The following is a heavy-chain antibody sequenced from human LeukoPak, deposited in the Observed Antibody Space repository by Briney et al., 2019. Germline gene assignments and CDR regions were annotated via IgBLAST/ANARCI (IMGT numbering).Heavy chain of an antibody. V-gene: IGHV3-23*01. CDR2: ISGSGGST. J-gene: IGHJ4*02. D-gene: IGHD3/OR15-3a*01. CDR3: ARALGLAGY. CDR1: GFTFSSYG. Sequence: GGPLRLSCAASGFTFSSYGMSWVRQAPGKGLEWVSAISGSGGSTYYADSVKGRFTISRDNSKNTLYLQMNSLRAGDTAVYYCARALGLAGYWGQGTLVTVSS.